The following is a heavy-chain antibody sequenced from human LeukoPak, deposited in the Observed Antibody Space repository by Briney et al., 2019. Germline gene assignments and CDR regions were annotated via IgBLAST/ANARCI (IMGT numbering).Heavy chain of an antibody. CDR1: GYTFTSYG. D-gene: IGHD3-3*01. CDR2: IIPIFGTA. J-gene: IGHJ4*02. Sequence: SVKVSCKASGYTFTSYGISWVRQAPGQGLEWMGRIIPIFGTANYAQKFQGRVTITTDESTSTAYMELSSLRSEDTAVYYCARLDFWSGYYFDYWGQGTLVTVSS. CDR3: ARLDFWSGYYFDY. V-gene: IGHV1-69*05.